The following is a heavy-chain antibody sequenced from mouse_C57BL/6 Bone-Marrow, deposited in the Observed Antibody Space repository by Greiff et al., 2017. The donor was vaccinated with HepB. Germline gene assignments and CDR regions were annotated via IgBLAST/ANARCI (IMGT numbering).Heavy chain of an antibody. CDR2: IYPRSGNT. CDR1: GYTFTSYG. J-gene: IGHJ4*01. Sequence: VKLVESGAELARPGASVKLSCKASGYTFTSYGISWVKQRTGQGLEWIGEIYPRSGNTYYNEKFKGKATLTADKSSSTAYMELRSLTSEDSAVYFCVTTVVPSMDYWGQGTSVTVSS. CDR3: VTTVVPSMDY. D-gene: IGHD1-1*01. V-gene: IGHV1-81*01.